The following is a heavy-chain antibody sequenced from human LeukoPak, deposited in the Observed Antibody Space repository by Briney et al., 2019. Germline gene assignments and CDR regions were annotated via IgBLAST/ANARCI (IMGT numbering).Heavy chain of an antibody. CDR2: ISGSGAST. Sequence: GGSLRLSCAASGFTFSSYAMSWVRQAPGKGLEWVSAISGSGASTYYADSVKGRFTISRDNSKNTLYLQMNSLRAEDTAVYYCAKGYCSGGSCSILVRGASDYWGQGTLVTVSS. CDR1: GFTFSSYA. D-gene: IGHD2-15*01. V-gene: IGHV3-23*01. J-gene: IGHJ4*02. CDR3: AKGYCSGGSCSILVRGASDY.